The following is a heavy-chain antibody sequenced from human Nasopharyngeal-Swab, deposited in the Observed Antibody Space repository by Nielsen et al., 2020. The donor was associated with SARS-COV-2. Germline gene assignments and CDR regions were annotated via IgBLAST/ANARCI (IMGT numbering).Heavy chain of an antibody. J-gene: IGHJ1*01. CDR3: ARDRFQH. CDR2: ISSGGSTI. Sequence: VRQAPGKGLEWVSYISSGGSTIYYADSVKGRFTISRDNAKNSLYLQMNSLRAEDTAVYYCARDRFQHWGQGTLVTVSS. V-gene: IGHV3-48*03.